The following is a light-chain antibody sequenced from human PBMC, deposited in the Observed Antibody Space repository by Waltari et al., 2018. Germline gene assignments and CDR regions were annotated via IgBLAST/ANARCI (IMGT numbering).Light chain of an antibody. Sequence: QSALTQPASVSGSPGQSITISCTGTSSDVGGYNYVSWYQQHPGKAPKLRILDVINRPYGVSNRFSGSKSGNTASLTISGLQAEDEADYYCSSYISSSTLELFGGGTSLTVL. CDR1: SSDVGGYNY. CDR2: DVI. J-gene: IGLJ2*01. V-gene: IGLV2-14*03. CDR3: SSYISSSTLEL.